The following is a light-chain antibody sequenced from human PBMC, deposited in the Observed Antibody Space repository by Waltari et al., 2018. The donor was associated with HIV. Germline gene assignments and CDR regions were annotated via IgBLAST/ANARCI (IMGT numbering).Light chain of an antibody. J-gene: IGLJ2*01. Sequence: SYELTQPPSVSVSPGQTASITCSGDKLGDTYACWYQQKPGQSPVVVIYQDKKRPSGTPERFSGSNSENTATLTISGTQSMDEADYYCQAWDTSSVLFGGGTKLTVL. CDR2: QDK. CDR1: KLGDTY. CDR3: QAWDTSSVL. V-gene: IGLV3-1*01.